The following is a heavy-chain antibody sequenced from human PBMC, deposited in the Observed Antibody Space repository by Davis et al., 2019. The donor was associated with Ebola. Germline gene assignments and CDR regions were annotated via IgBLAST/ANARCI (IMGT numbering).Heavy chain of an antibody. CDR3: ARSGVRGYYNGMDV. CDR2: INAGNGNT. CDR1: GYTFTSYA. J-gene: IGHJ6*02. Sequence: AASVKVSCKASGYTFTSYAMHWVRQAPGQRLEWMGWINAGNGNTKYSQKFQGRVTITRDTSASTAYMELSSLRSEDTAVYYCARSGVRGYYNGMDVWGQGTTVTVSS. D-gene: IGHD1-14*01. V-gene: IGHV1-3*01.